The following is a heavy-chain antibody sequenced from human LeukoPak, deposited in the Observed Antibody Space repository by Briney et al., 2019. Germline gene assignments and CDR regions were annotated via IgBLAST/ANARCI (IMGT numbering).Heavy chain of an antibody. J-gene: IGHJ4*02. CDR3: ARESGYSYGCFDY. V-gene: IGHV3-48*03. CDR2: ISSSGSTT. CDR1: GFTSSSYE. D-gene: IGHD5-18*01. Sequence: GGSLRLSCAASGFTSSSYEMNWVRQAPGKGLEWVSYISSSGSTTYYADSVKGRFTISRDNAKNSLYLQMNSLRAEDTAVYYCARESGYSYGCFDYWGQGTLVTVSS.